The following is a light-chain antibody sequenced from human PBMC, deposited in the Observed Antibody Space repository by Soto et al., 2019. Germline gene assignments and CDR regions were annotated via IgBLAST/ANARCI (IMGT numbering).Light chain of an antibody. J-gene: IGLJ2*01. CDR2: GNS. CDR3: QSYDSSLSAVV. CDR1: SSNIGAGYD. Sequence: QSVLTQPPSVSGAPGQRVTISCTGSSSNIGAGYDVKWYQQLPGTAPKLLIHGNSNRPSGVPDRFSGSKSGTSASLAITGLQAEDAADYYCQSYDSSLSAVVFGGGTKLTVL. V-gene: IGLV1-40*01.